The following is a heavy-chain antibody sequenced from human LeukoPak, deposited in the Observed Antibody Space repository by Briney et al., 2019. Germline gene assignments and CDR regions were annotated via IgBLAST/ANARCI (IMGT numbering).Heavy chain of an antibody. Sequence: SETLSLTCAVSGGSISSGGYSWSWIRQPPGKGLEWIGYIYHSGSTNYNPSLKSRVTISVDTSKNQFSLKLSSVTAADTAVYYCARGGRDTMIVVAPKYDYWGQGTLVTVSS. J-gene: IGHJ4*02. CDR3: ARGGRDTMIVVAPKYDY. D-gene: IGHD3-22*01. CDR1: GGSISSGGYS. V-gene: IGHV4-30-2*01. CDR2: IYHSGST.